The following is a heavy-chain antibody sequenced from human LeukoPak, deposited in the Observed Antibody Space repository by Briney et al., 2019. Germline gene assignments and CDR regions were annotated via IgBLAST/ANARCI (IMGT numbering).Heavy chain of an antibody. CDR3: AKGVGRGIAAAGTFDY. D-gene: IGHD6-13*01. J-gene: IGHJ4*02. Sequence: PGGSLRLSCAASGFTFSNYSMNWVRQAPGKGLEWVSAISGSGGSTYYADSVKGRFTISRDNSKNTLYLQMNSLRAEDTAVYYCAKGVGRGIAAAGTFDYWGQGTLVTVSS. CDR1: GFTFSNYS. V-gene: IGHV3-23*01. CDR2: ISGSGGST.